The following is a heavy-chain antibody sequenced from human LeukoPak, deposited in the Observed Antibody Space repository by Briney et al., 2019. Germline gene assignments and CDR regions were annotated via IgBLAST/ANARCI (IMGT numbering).Heavy chain of an antibody. D-gene: IGHD2-15*01. J-gene: IGHJ5*02. Sequence: HPGGSLRLSCAASGFTFSSYWMHWVRQAPGKGLEWVSAISNGKTYYADSVRGRFTISRDDSKNMVYLQMNSLRVEDTARYYCVREAGYCASVCLKTNWFDPWGQGTLVTVSS. V-gene: IGHV3-23*01. CDR3: VREAGYCASVCLKTNWFDP. CDR2: ISNGKT. CDR1: GFTFSSYW.